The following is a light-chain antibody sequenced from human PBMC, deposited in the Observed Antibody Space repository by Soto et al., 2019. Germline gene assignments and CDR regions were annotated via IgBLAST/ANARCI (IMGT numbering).Light chain of an antibody. V-gene: IGKV4-1*01. J-gene: IGKJ2*01. CDR1: QSVLYSSNNKNY. Sequence: DIVMTQSPDALAVSMGERATINCKYSQSVLYSSNNKNYLAWYQQQPGQPPKLLIYWASTRESGVPDRVSGSGLGTDFTLTISSLQAEDVAVDYCQQYYSIGMYTCGQGTKLEIK. CDR3: QQYYSIGMYT. CDR2: WAS.